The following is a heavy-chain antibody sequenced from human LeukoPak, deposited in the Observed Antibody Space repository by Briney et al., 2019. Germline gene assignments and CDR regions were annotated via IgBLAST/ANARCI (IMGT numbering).Heavy chain of an antibody. V-gene: IGHV3-30*04. D-gene: IGHD1-14*01. J-gene: IGHJ3*02. CDR3: ARDRGKIDAFDI. Sequence: GGSLRLSCAASGFTFGSYAMHWVRQAPGKGLEWVGVISYDGTNKYYADSGKGRFTIFRDNYKNTLYLQMNSLRAEDTAVYYCARDRGKIDAFDIWGQGTMVTVSS. CDR2: ISYDGTNK. CDR1: GFTFGSYA.